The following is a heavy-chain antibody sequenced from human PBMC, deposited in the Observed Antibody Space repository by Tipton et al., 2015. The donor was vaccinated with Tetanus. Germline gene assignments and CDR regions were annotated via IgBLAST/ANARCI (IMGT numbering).Heavy chain of an antibody. CDR3: ARDYFGSGSHSIFDS. Sequence: QSGPEVKKPGDSVKVSCKASGYTFNRYGITWVRQAPGQGLEWMGWISPNNGNTNYAQKLQGRVTMTTDTSTSTAYLEMRSLRSDDAAVYYCARDYFGSGSHSIFDSWGQGTLVPVSS. CDR1: GYTFNRYG. V-gene: IGHV1-18*01. J-gene: IGHJ4*02. CDR2: ISPNNGNT. D-gene: IGHD3-10*01.